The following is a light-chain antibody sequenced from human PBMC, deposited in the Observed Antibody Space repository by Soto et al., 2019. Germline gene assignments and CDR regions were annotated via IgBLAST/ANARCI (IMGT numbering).Light chain of an antibody. CDR3: QQYNSYWT. CDR1: QTISSW. CDR2: DAS. V-gene: IGKV1-5*01. J-gene: IGKJ1*01. Sequence: DIQMTQSPSTLSGSAGDRFTITCRASQTISSWLAWYQQKPGKAPKLLIYDASSLESGVPSRFSGSGSGTEFTLTISSLQPDDFATYYCQQYNSYWTFGQGTKVDI.